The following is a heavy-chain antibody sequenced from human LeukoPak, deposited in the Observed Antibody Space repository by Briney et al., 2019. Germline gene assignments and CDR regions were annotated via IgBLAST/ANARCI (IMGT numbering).Heavy chain of an antibody. D-gene: IGHD2-15*01. CDR2: ISYDGSNK. V-gene: IGHV3-30*18. CDR1: GFTFSSYG. Sequence: GGSLRLSCAASGFTFSSYGLHWVRQAPGKGLEWVALISYDGSNKYYADSVKGRFIISRDNSKNTLYLQMNSLRAEDTAVYYCAKDDCRGCYGVVDYWGQGTLVTVSS. J-gene: IGHJ4*02. CDR3: AKDDCRGCYGVVDY.